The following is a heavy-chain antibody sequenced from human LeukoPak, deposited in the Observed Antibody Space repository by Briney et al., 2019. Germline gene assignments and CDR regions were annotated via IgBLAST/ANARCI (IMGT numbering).Heavy chain of an antibody. D-gene: IGHD6-19*01. Sequence: SETLSLTCTVSGGSISSSTYYWGWIRQPPGKGLEWIGSISYNGYTNYNPSLKSRVTISVDTSKNQFSLKLSSVTAADTAVYYCARGEHPIAVAGAFDIWGQGTMVTVSS. J-gene: IGHJ3*02. CDR1: GGSISSSTYY. V-gene: IGHV4-39*07. CDR2: ISYNGYT. CDR3: ARGEHPIAVAGAFDI.